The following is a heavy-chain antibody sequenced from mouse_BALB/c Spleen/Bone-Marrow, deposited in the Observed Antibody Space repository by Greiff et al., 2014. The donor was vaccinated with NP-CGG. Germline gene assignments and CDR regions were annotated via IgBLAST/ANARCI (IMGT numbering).Heavy chain of an antibody. D-gene: IGHD2-4*01. V-gene: IGHV1-53*01. J-gene: IGHJ1*01. Sequence: QVQLQQSGAEMVKPGASVKLSCKASGDIFTSYYMYWVKQRPGQGFEWIGGINPNNSGTNFNEKFKSEATLTVDKSSSTAYMELSSLTSEDSAVYYCARGRYDSDGWYFDVWGAGTTVTVSS. CDR2: INPNNSGT. CDR1: GDIFTSYY. CDR3: ARGRYDSDGWYFDV.